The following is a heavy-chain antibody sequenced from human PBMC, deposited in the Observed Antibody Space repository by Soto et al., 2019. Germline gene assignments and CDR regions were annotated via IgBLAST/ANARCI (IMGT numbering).Heavy chain of an antibody. Sequence: GGSLRLSCAASGFTFSSYSMNWGREAPGKGLEWVSSISSSSSYIYYADSVKGRFTISRDNAKNSLYLQMNSLRAEDTAVYYCARDRSSWYFHWFDPWGQGTLVTVS. J-gene: IGHJ5*02. D-gene: IGHD6-13*01. V-gene: IGHV3-21*01. CDR3: ARDRSSWYFHWFDP. CDR1: GFTFSSYS. CDR2: ISSSSSYI.